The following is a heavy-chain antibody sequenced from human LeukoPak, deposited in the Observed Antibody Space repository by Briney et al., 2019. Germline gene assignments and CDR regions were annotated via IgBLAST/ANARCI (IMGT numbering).Heavy chain of an antibody. J-gene: IGHJ6*03. Sequence: PGGSLRLSCAASGFTFSDYYMSWIRQAPGKGLEWVSYISSSGRTIYYADSVKSRFTISRDNAKNSLYLQMNSLRAEDTAVYYCARVSTYQYYYYMDVWGKGTTVTVSS. CDR3: ARVSTYQYYYYMDV. CDR1: GFTFSDYY. CDR2: ISSSGRTI. V-gene: IGHV3-11*01. D-gene: IGHD2-2*01.